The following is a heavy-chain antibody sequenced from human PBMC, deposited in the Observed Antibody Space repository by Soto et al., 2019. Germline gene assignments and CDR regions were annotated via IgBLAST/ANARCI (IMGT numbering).Heavy chain of an antibody. CDR1: GFTFSSYW. V-gene: IGHV3-7*01. J-gene: IGHJ5*02. D-gene: IGHD3-3*01. Sequence: EVQLVESGGGLVQPGGSLRLSCAASGFTFSSYWMSWVRQAPGKGLEWVANIKQDGSEKYYVDSVKGRFTISRDNAKNSLYLHMNSLRAEDTAAYHCAREKGEADYDFWSGYSLFDPWGQGTLVTVSS. CDR3: AREKGEADYDFWSGYSLFDP. CDR2: IKQDGSEK.